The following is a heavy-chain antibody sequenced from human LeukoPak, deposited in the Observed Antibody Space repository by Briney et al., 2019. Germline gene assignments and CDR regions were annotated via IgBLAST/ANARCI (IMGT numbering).Heavy chain of an antibody. Sequence: GGSLRLSCAASGITFSSYGMHWVRQAPGKGLEWVAVISYDGSNKYYADSVKGRFTISRDNSKNTLYLQMNSLRAEDTAVYYCARDGVARDSSGYYFLWGQGTLVTVSS. V-gene: IGHV3-30-3*01. CDR2: ISYDGSNK. J-gene: IGHJ4*02. CDR1: GITFSSYG. D-gene: IGHD3-22*01. CDR3: ARDGVARDSSGYYFL.